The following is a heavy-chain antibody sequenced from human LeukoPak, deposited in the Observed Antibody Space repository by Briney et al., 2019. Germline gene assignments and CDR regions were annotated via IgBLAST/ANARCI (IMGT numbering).Heavy chain of an antibody. J-gene: IGHJ4*02. Sequence: GASVKVSCKASGYTFTGYYMHWVRQAPGQGLEWMGCINPNSGGTNYAQKFQGRVTMTRDTSISTAYMELSRLKSDDTAVYYCARESEGGHIDYWGQGTLVTVSS. D-gene: IGHD1-26*01. CDR1: GYTFTGYY. CDR2: INPNSGGT. V-gene: IGHV1-2*02. CDR3: ARESEGGHIDY.